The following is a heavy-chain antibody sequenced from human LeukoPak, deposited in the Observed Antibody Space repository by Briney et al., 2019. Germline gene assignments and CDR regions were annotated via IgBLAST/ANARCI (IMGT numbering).Heavy chain of an antibody. CDR2: ISAYNGNT. V-gene: IGHV1-18*01. J-gene: IGHJ4*02. D-gene: IGHD3-22*01. CDR3: ASVRYYDSSGYYTLFDY. Sequence: ASVKVSCKASGYTFTSYGISWVRQAPGQGLEWMGWISAYNGNTNYAQKLQGRVTLTTDTSTSTAYMELRSLRSDNTAVYYCASVRYYDSSGYYTLFDYWGQGTLVTVSS. CDR1: GYTFTSYG.